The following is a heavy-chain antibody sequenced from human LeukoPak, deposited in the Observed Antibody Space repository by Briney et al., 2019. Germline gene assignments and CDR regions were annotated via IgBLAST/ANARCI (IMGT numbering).Heavy chain of an antibody. CDR3: ARGGCSSTSCYFRYYYYHGMDV. CDR2: INHSGST. D-gene: IGHD2-2*01. CDR1: GGSFSGYY. Sequence: SETLSLTCAVYGGSFSGYYWSWIRQPPGKGLEWIGEINHSGSTNYNPSLKSRVTISVDTSKNQFSLKLSSVTAADTAVYYCARGGCSSTSCYFRYYYYHGMDVWGQGTTVTVSS. V-gene: IGHV4-34*01. J-gene: IGHJ6*02.